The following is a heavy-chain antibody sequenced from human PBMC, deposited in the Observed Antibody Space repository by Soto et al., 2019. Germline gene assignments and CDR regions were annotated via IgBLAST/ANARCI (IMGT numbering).Heavy chain of an antibody. CDR3: AKSPNFYCSSPNCYKYYFDH. D-gene: IGHD2-2*02. CDR2: ISYDGSEK. V-gene: IGHV3-30*18. Sequence: QEQLVYSGGVVVQPGKSLRLSCAASGFTFNTYGMHWVRQAPGKGLEWVAVISYDGSEKYYVDSVKGRFTISKDNSKNTLYLQMNSLRPEDTAVYYCAKSPNFYCSSPNCYKYYFDHWGQGTRVTVSS. CDR1: GFTFNTYG. J-gene: IGHJ4*02.